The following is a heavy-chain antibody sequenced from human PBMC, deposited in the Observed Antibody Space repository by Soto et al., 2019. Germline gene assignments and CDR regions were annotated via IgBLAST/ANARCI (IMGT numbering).Heavy chain of an antibody. Sequence: ASVKVSCKASGYTLTSYGISWVRQAPGQGLEWMGWISTYNSDTKYAHKFQDRVTMTTDTSTSTAYMELRSLRSDDTAVYYCAREYCSGGSCYGGDPWGQGTLVTVSS. J-gene: IGHJ5*02. CDR3: AREYCSGGSCYGGDP. CDR2: ISTYNSDT. D-gene: IGHD2-15*01. CDR1: GYTLTSYG. V-gene: IGHV1-18*01.